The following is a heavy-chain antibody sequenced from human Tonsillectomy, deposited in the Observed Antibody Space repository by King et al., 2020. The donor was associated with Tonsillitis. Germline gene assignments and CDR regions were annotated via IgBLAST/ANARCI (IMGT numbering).Heavy chain of an antibody. CDR2: IDYSENT. J-gene: IGHJ4*02. V-gene: IGHV4-39*07. CDR1: GGFISSSDYY. CDR3: ARYYPVTTENFDS. D-gene: IGHD4-17*01. Sequence: QLQESGPGLARPSETLSLTCTVSGGFISSSDYYWGWIRQPPGKGLEWIGSIDYSENTFYNPSLKSRLTMSVDTSKNHFSLKLRSVTAADTAVYYCARYYPVTTENFDSWGQGTLVTVSP.